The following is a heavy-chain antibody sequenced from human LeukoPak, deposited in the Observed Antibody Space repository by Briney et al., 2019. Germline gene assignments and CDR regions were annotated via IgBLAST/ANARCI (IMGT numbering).Heavy chain of an antibody. V-gene: IGHV3-23*01. D-gene: IGHD2-15*01. J-gene: IGHJ4*02. CDR1: GFTFSSYA. CDR2: ISGSGGST. Sequence: GGSLRLSCAASGFTFSSYAMSWVRQAPGKGLEWVSAISGSGGSTYYADSVKGRFTISRDNPKNTLYLQMNSLRAEDTAVYYCAKEAMPLVVVAATVDYWGQGTLVTVSS. CDR3: AKEAMPLVVVAATVDY.